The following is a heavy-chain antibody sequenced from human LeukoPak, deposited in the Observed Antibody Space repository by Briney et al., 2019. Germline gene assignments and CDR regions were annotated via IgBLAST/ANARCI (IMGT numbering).Heavy chain of an antibody. V-gene: IGHV1-46*01. CDR1: GYTFTSYY. J-gene: IGHJ4*02. Sequence: ASVRLSCTASGYTFTSYYMHWVCQAPGQGLERMGIIKPSGGRTSYSQKFQGRVTMTRDTSTSTVYMELSSLRSEDTAVYFCAREYYDYYEGFDYWGQGTLVTVSS. CDR3: AREYYDYYEGFDY. D-gene: IGHD3-22*01. CDR2: IKPSGGRT.